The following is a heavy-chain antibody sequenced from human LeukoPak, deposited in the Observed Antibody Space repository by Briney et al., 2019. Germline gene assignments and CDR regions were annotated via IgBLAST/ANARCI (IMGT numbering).Heavy chain of an antibody. CDR1: GGSFSGYY. CDR2: INHSGST. CDR3: AAWFGYYYGMDV. D-gene: IGHD3-10*01. J-gene: IGHJ6*02. V-gene: IGHV4-34*01. Sequence: SETLSLTCAVYGGSFSGYYWSWIRQPPGKGLEWIGEINHSGSTNYNPSLKSRVTISVDTSKNQFSLKLRSVTAADTAVYYCAAWFGYYYGMDVWGQGTTVTVSS.